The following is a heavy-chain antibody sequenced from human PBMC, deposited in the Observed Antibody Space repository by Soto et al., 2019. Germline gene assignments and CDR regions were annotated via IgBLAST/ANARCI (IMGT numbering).Heavy chain of an antibody. D-gene: IGHD6-19*01. V-gene: IGHV1-69*12. CDR2: IIPIFGTA. Sequence: QVQLVQSGAEVKKPGSSVKVSCKASGGTFSSYAISWVRQAPGQGLEWMGGIIPIFGTANYAQKFQGRVTLTADESTSTAYMELSSLRSEDTAVYYWARALQGSSGWYQHYGMDVWGHGTTVTVSS. CDR1: GGTFSSYA. CDR3: ARALQGSSGWYQHYGMDV. J-gene: IGHJ6*02.